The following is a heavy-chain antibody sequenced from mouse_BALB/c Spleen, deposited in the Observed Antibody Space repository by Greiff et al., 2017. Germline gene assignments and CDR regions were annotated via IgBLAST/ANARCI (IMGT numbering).Heavy chain of an antibody. CDR3: ARGETGTWFAY. V-gene: IGHV5-6*01. CDR2: ISSGGSYT. CDR1: GFTFSSYG. Sequence: EVMLVESGGDLVKPGGSLKLSCAASGFTFSSYGMSWVRQTPDKRLEWVATISSGGSYTYYPDSVKGRFTISRDNAKNTLYLQMSSLKSEDTAMYYCARGETGTWFAYWGQGTLVTVSA. J-gene: IGHJ3*01. D-gene: IGHD4-1*01.